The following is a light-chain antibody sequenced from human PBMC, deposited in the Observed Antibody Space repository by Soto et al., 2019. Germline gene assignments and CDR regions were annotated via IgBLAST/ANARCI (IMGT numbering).Light chain of an antibody. CDR3: QQDGTSPAT. Sequence: EIVLTQSPGTLSLSPGDRATLSCSASQTVSSNFLAWYQQRPAQAPRLLIHGASTRATGITDRFSGSVSGTDFTLIISGLEPEDFAVYYCQQDGTSPATFGQGTKVDIK. CDR2: GAS. CDR1: QTVSSNF. J-gene: IGKJ1*01. V-gene: IGKV3-20*01.